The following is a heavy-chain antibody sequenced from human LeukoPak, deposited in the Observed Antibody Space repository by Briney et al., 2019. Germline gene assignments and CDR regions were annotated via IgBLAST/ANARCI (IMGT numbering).Heavy chain of an antibody. V-gene: IGHV1-18*01. D-gene: IGHD3-9*01. J-gene: IGHJ6*02. CDR1: GYTFTSYS. CDR2: ISAYNGNT. Sequence: GASVKVSCTASGYTFTSYSISWVRQAPGQGLEWMGWISAYNGNTNYAPKLPGRVTLNHDTSPSTAYMGLRSLRSDDTAVYYCARGPKQYEILTGYFWSSADLGELMDVWGQGTTVTVSS. CDR3: ARGPKQYEILTGYFWSSADLGELMDV.